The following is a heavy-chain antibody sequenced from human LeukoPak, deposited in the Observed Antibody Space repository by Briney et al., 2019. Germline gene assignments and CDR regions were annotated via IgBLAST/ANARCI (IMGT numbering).Heavy chain of an antibody. CDR1: GYIFSGYY. CDR3: AHCSYDLDAFDM. D-gene: IGHD3-22*01. J-gene: IGHJ3*02. CDR2: INPKSGGT. V-gene: IGHV1-2*02. Sequence: ASMKVSCKASGYIFSGYYINWVRQAPGQGLEWMGWINPKSGGTKYAQKFQGRITMTGDTSIGTAYVELSRLRSDDAAVYSCAHCSYDLDAFDMWGQGTLVIVSS.